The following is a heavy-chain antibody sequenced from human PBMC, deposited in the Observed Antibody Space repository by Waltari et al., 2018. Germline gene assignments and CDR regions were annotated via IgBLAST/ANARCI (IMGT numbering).Heavy chain of an antibody. V-gene: IGHV3-7*03. J-gene: IGHJ3*02. CDR2: IKQDGSEK. Sequence: EVHLVESGGGLVQPGGSLRVSCAASVFTVSRYWMSWVRQAPGKGLEWVANIKQDGSEKYYVDSVKGRFTISRDNAKDSLYLQMNSLRAEDTAVYYCARVRGGYCSSASCYNAFDIWGQGTLVTVSS. CDR3: ARVRGGYCSSASCYNAFDI. D-gene: IGHD2-2*02. CDR1: VFTVSRYW.